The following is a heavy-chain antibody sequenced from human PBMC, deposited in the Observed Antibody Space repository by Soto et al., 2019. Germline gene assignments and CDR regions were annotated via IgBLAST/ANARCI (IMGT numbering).Heavy chain of an antibody. D-gene: IGHD4-17*01. CDR1: GSMSRNHA. CDR3: ATIPHAYGDYNWFDP. J-gene: IGHJ5*02. Sequence: EVQLLESGGGLVQPGASLKLSCVASGSMSRNHAMAWVRQAPGKGLEWVSTISGVSTGSTTYYAPSVEGQFTISRDNSKNTLYLQMNSLRGEDTALYYCATIPHAYGDYNWFDPWGQGTLVIVSS. V-gene: IGHV3-23*01. CDR2: ISGVSTGSTT.